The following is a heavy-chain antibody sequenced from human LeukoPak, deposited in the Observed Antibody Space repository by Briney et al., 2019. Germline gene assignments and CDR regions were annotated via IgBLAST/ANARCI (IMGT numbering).Heavy chain of an antibody. CDR2: IYPDASDT. CDR1: GYSFTTNW. V-gene: IGHV5-51*01. D-gene: IGHD5-12*01. Sequence: ESLKISCKGSGYSFTTNWIGWVRQMPGKGLEWMGIIYPDASDTRYSPSFQGQVTITADKSISTAYLQWGSLKASDTAMYYCARLYSDFDFRGDYWGQGTLVTVSS. CDR3: ARLYSDFDFRGDY. J-gene: IGHJ4*02.